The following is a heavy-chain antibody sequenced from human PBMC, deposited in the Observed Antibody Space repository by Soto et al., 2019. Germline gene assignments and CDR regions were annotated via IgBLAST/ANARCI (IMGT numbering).Heavy chain of an antibody. CDR3: ARYGTRGDW. Sequence: GGSLRLSCQASGFNFRMYEMHWVRKAPGKGLERVSYISSSGLTTYYADFAEGRFTISRDNAKDSLYLHLNSLRVGDTAVCYCARYGTRGDWWGLGTQVTVSS. J-gene: IGHJ5*01. CDR2: ISSSGLTT. CDR1: GFNFRMYE. D-gene: IGHD3-10*01. V-gene: IGHV3-48*03.